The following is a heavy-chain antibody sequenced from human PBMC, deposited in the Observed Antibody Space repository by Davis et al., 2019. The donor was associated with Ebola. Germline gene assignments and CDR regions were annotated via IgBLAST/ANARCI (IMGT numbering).Heavy chain of an antibody. D-gene: IGHD3-10*01. V-gene: IGHV1-18*01. Sequence: ASVKVSCKASGYTFTSYGISWVRQAPGQGLEWMGWISAYNGNTNYAQKLQGRVTMTTDTSTSTAYMELRSLRSDDTAVYYCARDMGFREFENNWFDPWGQGTLVTVSS. CDR3: ARDMGFREFENNWFDP. CDR2: ISAYNGNT. J-gene: IGHJ5*02. CDR1: GYTFTSYG.